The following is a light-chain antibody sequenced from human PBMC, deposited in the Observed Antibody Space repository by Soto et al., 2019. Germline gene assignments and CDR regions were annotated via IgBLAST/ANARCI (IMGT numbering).Light chain of an antibody. V-gene: IGKV3-11*01. CDR2: DAS. CDR3: QQRYNWPLT. J-gene: IGKJ4*01. Sequence: EIVLTQSPATLSLSPVERAIRSCRASQSVSYYLAWYQQKPGQAPRLLIYDASNMATGIPARFSGSGSATDFTLTISSLEPEDFAVYYCQQRYNWPLTFGGGTKVDNK. CDR1: QSVSYY.